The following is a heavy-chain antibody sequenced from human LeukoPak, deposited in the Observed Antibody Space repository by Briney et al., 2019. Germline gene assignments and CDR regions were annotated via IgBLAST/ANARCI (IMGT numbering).Heavy chain of an antibody. CDR2: ISSSSSII. CDR1: GFTFSGYE. D-gene: IGHD3-10*01. V-gene: IGHV3-48*03. Sequence: GGSLRLSCAASGFTFSGYEMNWVRQAPGKGLEWVSYISSSSSIIYYADSVKGRFTISRDNARNSLYLQMNSLRAEDTAVYFCARDRGVAPQLWTDLDCWGQGTLVTVSS. CDR3: ARDRGVAPQLWTDLDC. J-gene: IGHJ4*02.